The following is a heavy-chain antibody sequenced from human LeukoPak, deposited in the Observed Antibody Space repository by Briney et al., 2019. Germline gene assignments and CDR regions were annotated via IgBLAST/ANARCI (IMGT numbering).Heavy chain of an antibody. CDR1: GFTFTNYG. J-gene: IGHJ4*02. CDR2: IIASGGTT. D-gene: IGHD5-24*01. Sequence: GGSLRLSCAASGFTFTNYGMNWVRQAPGKGLEWVSGIIASGGTTYTADSVKGRFTISRDNSKNTLYLQMNSLRAEDTAVYYCAKSGYNRFDYWGQGTLVTVSS. CDR3: AKSGYNRFDY. V-gene: IGHV3-23*01.